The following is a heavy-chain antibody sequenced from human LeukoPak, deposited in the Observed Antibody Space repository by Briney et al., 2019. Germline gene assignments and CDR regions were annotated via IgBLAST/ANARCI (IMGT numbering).Heavy chain of an antibody. J-gene: IGHJ4*02. V-gene: IGHV3-23*01. CDR3: AKDSSSNWYSFDY. Sequence: GGTLRLSCAASGFTFSNYGMSWVRQAPGKGLEWVSGISGSGGSTYYADSVKGRFTISRDNSKNTLYLQMNSLRAEDTAVYYCAKDSSSNWYSFDYWGQGTLVTVSS. D-gene: IGHD6-13*01. CDR2: ISGSGGST. CDR1: GFTFSNYG.